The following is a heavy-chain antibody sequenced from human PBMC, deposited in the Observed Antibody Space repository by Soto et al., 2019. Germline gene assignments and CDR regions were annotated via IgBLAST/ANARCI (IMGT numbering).Heavy chain of an antibody. CDR1: LSTVTNIT. CDR3: AKGPYCSSSRCYTWRAPLDCCRRGS. CDR2: ISYDGSKK. J-gene: IGHJ5*01. D-gene: IGHD2-2*02. V-gene: IGHV3-30*18. Sequence: SVGRSQASSLSTVTNITIPPVRQTPSMRLEWVAIISYDGSKKYYADSVKGRVTIPRDNSKNTLYLQIHSLRAENTAVYYGAKGPYCSSSRCYTWRAPLDCCRRGSW.